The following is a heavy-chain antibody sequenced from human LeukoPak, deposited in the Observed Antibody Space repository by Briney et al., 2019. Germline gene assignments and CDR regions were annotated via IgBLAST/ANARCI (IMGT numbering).Heavy chain of an antibody. CDR2: INPGGSTT. D-gene: IGHD2-2*01. CDR3: ARVGVGMYHFDH. J-gene: IGHJ4*02. V-gene: IGHV3-74*01. CDR1: GFTLSTYW. Sequence: PGGSLRLSCAASGFTLSTYWMHWVRQAPGKGLVWVSRINPGGSTTTYADSVEGRFTISRDNAKNTLYLQMSSLRAEDTAVYYCARVGVGMYHFDHWGQGTLVTVSS.